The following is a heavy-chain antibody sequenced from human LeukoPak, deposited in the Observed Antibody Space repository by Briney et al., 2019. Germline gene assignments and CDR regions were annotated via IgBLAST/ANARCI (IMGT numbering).Heavy chain of an antibody. Sequence: GGSLRLSCAASGFTFSSYAMQWVRQAPGKGLEWVAVISYDGSNKYYADSVKGRFTISRDNSKNTLYLQMNSLRAEDTAVYYCARDGAGYYDSSGYEYYHYGMDVWGQGTTVTVSS. CDR2: ISYDGSNK. CDR1: GFTFSSYA. CDR3: ARDGAGYYDSSGYEYYHYGMDV. D-gene: IGHD3-22*01. V-gene: IGHV3-30-3*01. J-gene: IGHJ6*02.